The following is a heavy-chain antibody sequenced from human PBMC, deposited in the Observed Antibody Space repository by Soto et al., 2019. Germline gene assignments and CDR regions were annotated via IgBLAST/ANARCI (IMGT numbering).Heavy chain of an antibody. CDR3: ARVVRCTRSGCYYLAMDV. Sequence: PSETLSLTCTVSGESVSSGFYYWNWIRQAPGKGLEWIGSILSSGRSNYNPSPKSRVSMSVDTSKNQFSLRLTSVGAADSAIYYCARVVRCTRSGCYYLAMDVWGQGTTVTVSS. CDR2: ILSSGRS. D-gene: IGHD2-15*01. CDR1: GESVSSGFYY. J-gene: IGHJ6*02. V-gene: IGHV4-61*01.